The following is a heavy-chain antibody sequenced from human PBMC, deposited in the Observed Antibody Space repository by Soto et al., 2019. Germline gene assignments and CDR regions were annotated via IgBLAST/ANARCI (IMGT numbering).Heavy chain of an antibody. CDR2: IYYSGST. CDR1: GGSISSGDYY. V-gene: IGHV4-30-4*02. CDR3: ASNSGGFYPGAFDI. Sequence: PSETLSLTCTVSGGSISSGDYYWSWIRQPPGKGLEWIGYIYYSGSTYYNPSLKSRVTISVDTSKNQFSLKLSSVTAADTAVYYCASNSGGFYPGAFDIWGQGTMVTVSS. J-gene: IGHJ3*02. D-gene: IGHD2-15*01.